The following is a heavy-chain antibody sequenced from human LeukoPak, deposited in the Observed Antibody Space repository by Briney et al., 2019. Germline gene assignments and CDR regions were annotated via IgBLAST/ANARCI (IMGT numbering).Heavy chain of an antibody. CDR3: VKTDY. V-gene: IGHV3-64D*06. CDR1: GFTFSSYA. J-gene: IGHJ4*02. CDR2: ISSNGGST. Sequence: GGSLRLSCSASGFTFSSYAMHWVRQAPGKGLVYVSAISSNGGSTYYADSVKGRFTISRDNSKNTLYLQMSSLRAEDTAVYYCVKTDYWGQGTLVTVSS.